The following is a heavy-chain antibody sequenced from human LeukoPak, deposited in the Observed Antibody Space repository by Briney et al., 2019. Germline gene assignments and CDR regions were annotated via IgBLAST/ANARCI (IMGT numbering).Heavy chain of an antibody. V-gene: IGHV4-30-2*01. J-gene: IGHJ4*02. D-gene: IGHD3-10*01. CDR2: IYHSGST. Sequence: PSQTLSLTCTVSGGSISSGGYYWSWIRQPPGKGLEWIGYIYHSGSTYYNPSLKSRVTISVDTSKNQFSLKLSSVTAADTAVYYCARDFYGSGSYYFDYWGQGTLVTVSS. CDR1: GGSISSGGYY. CDR3: ARDFYGSGSYYFDY.